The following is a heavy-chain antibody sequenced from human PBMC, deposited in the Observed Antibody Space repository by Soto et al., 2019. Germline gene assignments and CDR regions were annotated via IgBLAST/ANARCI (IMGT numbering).Heavy chain of an antibody. CDR1: GFSLSTSGVA. D-gene: IGHD1-1*01. V-gene: IGHV2-5*02. CDR2: IFWDDDK. J-gene: IGHJ5*01. CDR3: VHRREQLVS. Sequence: QITLKESGPTLLKPTQTPTLTCTFSGFSLSTSGVAVGWIRQPPGKALEWLALIFWDDDKRFSPSLKSRLTVAKATSKNQVVLTLTNMDPVDTATYYCVHRREQLVSWGQGTLVTVSS.